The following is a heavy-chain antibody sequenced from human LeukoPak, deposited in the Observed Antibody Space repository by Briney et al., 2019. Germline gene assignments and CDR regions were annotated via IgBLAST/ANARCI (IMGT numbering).Heavy chain of an antibody. J-gene: IGHJ4*02. Sequence: ASVKVSCKASGYTFTSYGISWVRQAPGQELEWMGWISAYNGNTNYAQKLQGRVTMTTDTSTSTAYMELRSLRSDDTAVYYCARDWYCSSTSCYFLDYWGQGTLVTVSS. CDR3: ARDWYCSSTSCYFLDY. D-gene: IGHD2-2*01. V-gene: IGHV1-18*04. CDR1: GYTFTSYG. CDR2: ISAYNGNT.